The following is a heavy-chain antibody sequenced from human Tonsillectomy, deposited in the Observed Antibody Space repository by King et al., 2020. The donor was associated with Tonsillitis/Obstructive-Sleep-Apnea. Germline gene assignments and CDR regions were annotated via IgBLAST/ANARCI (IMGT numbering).Heavy chain of an antibody. Sequence: VQLVESGAERKKPGESLRISCKGSGYTFTSYWVTWVRQIPGKGLEWMGTIDPSDSYTNYSPSFQGHVTISADKSISTAYLQWRSLKASDTAMYYCASIYYDFWSGYFSWGQGTLVTVSS. V-gene: IGHV5-10-1*01. CDR1: GYTFTSYW. D-gene: IGHD3-3*01. CDR2: IDPSDSYT. J-gene: IGHJ5*02. CDR3: ASIYYDFWSGYFS.